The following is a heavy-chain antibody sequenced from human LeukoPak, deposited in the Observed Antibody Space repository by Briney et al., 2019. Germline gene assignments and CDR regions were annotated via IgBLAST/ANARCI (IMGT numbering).Heavy chain of an antibody. J-gene: IGHJ4*02. CDR3: ARSAHSGSYSPFDY. CDR1: GGSISSYY. CDR2: IYYSGST. V-gene: IGHV4-59*01. D-gene: IGHD1-26*01. Sequence: SETLSLTCTVSGGSISSYYWSWIRQLPGKGLEWIGYIYYSGSTNYNPSLKSRVTISVDTSKNQLSLKLSSVTAADTAVYYCARSAHSGSYSPFDYWGQGTLVTVSS.